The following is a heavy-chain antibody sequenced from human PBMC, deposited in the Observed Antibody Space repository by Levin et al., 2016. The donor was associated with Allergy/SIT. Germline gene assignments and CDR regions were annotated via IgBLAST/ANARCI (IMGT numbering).Heavy chain of an antibody. V-gene: IGHV1-2*02. D-gene: IGHD5-12*01. CDR1: GYTFTGYY. J-gene: IGHJ6*02. CDR3: ARAIVAYSSHYYYGMDV. CDR2: INPNSGGT. Sequence: ASVKVSCKASGYTFTGYYMHWVRQAPGQGLEWMGWINPNSGGTNYAQKFQGRVTMTRDTSISTAYMELSRLRSDDTAVYYCARAIVAYSSHYYYGMDVWGQGTTVTVSS.